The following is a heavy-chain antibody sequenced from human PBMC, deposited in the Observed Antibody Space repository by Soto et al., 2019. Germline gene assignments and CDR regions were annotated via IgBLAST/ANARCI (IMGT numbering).Heavy chain of an antibody. V-gene: IGHV3-11*01. CDR1: GFTFSDYY. D-gene: IGHD5-18*01. J-gene: IGHJ6*02. CDR2: ISSSGSTI. Sequence: QVQLVESGGGLVKPGGSLRLSCAASGFTFSDYYMSWIRQAPGKGLEWVSYISSSGSTIYYADSVKGRFTISRDNAKNSLYLHMNSLRAADTDVYYCAEEGYHKGHYYSYGMDVWGQGTTVTVSS. CDR3: AEEGYHKGHYYSYGMDV.